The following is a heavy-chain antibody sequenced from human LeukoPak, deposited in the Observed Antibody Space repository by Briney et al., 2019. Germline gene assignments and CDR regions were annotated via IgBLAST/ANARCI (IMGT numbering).Heavy chain of an antibody. CDR3: ARGRIAAAAVFDY. Sequence: SVKVSCKASGGTFSSYAIRWVRQAPGQGLEWMGRIIPIFGTANYAQKFQGRVTITTDESTSTAYMELSSLRSEDTAVYYCARGRIAAAAVFDYWGQGTLVTVSS. V-gene: IGHV1-69*05. CDR1: GGTFSSYA. D-gene: IGHD6-13*01. J-gene: IGHJ4*02. CDR2: IIPIFGTA.